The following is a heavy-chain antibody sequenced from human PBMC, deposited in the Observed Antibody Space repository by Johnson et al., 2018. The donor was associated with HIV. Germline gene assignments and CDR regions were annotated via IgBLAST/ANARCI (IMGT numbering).Heavy chain of an antibody. CDR3: ARVRTGDSSGYHDAFDI. CDR2: INWNGGST. V-gene: IGHV3-20*04. J-gene: IGHJ3*02. CDR1: GFTFDDYG. D-gene: IGHD3-22*01. Sequence: VQLVEFGGGVVRPGGSLRLSCAASGFTFDDYGMSWVRQAPGKGLEWVSGINWNGGSTGYADSVKGRFTISRDNAKNSLYLQMNSLRAEDTALYYCARVRTGDSSGYHDAFDIWGQGTMVIVSS.